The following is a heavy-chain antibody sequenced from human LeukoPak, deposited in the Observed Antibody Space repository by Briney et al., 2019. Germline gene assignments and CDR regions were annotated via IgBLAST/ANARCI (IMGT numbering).Heavy chain of an antibody. Sequence: PGGSLRLSCAASGFTFSSYAMSWVRQAPGKGLEWVSAISGSGGSTYYADSVKGRFTISGDNSKNTLYLQMNSLRAEDTAVYYCAKGDYGSGSYYDYWGQGTLVTVSS. CDR2: ISGSGGST. CDR3: AKGDYGSGSYYDY. V-gene: IGHV3-23*01. CDR1: GFTFSSYA. D-gene: IGHD3-10*01. J-gene: IGHJ4*02.